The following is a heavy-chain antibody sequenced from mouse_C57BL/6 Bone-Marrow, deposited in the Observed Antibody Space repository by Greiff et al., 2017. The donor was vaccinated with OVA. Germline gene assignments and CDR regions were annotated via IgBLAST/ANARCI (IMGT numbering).Heavy chain of an antibody. CDR3: ARDARGYFDV. CDR1: GFTFSDFY. J-gene: IGHJ1*03. CDR2: SRNKANDYTT. V-gene: IGHV7-1*01. Sequence: EVKLMESGGGLVQSGRSLRLSCATSGFTFSDFYMEWVRQAPGKGLEWIAASRNKANDYTTEYSASVKGRFIVSRDTSQSILYRQMNALRAEDTAIYYCARDARGYFDVWGTGTTVTVSS.